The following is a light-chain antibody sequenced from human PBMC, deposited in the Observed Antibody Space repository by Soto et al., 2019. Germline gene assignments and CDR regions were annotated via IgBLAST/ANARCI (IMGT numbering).Light chain of an antibody. J-gene: IGKJ1*01. CDR2: GAS. CDR3: QQYGGLPT. Sequence: EIVLTQSPGTLSLSPGERFTLSCRASQSVTSSYIAWYQQKSGQAPRLLLYGASSRATGIPDRFRGSGSGTDFTLTISRLEPEDFAVYYCQQYGGLPTFGQGTKVDIK. V-gene: IGKV3-20*01. CDR1: QSVTSSY.